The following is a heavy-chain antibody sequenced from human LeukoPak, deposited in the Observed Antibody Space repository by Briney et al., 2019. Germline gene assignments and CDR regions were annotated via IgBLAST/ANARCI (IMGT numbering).Heavy chain of an antibody. J-gene: IGHJ4*02. CDR3: ARVMQPGPAAWPANY. CDR2: INPNSGGT. D-gene: IGHD2-2*01. Sequence: ASVKVSCKASGYTFTGYYMHWVRQAPEQGLEWMAWINPNSGGTNYAQKLQGRVTMTRDTSISTAYMELSRLRSDDTAVYYCARVMQPGPAAWPANYWGQGTLVTVSS. V-gene: IGHV1-2*02. CDR1: GYTFTGYY.